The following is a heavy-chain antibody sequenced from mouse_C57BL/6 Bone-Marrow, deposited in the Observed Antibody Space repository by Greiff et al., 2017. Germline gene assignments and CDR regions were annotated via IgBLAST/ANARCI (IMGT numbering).Heavy chain of an antibody. J-gene: IGHJ2*01. CDR3: AREAGGSFDY. Sequence: EVKLVESGGGLAQSGRSLRLSCATSGFTFSDFYMEWVRQAPGKGLEWIAASRNKANDSSTEYSASVKGRFIVSRDTSQSILYLQMNALRAEDTTMDFCAREAGGSFDYWGQRTTLTVSS. CDR2: SRNKANDSST. CDR1: GFTFSDFY. V-gene: IGHV7-1*01.